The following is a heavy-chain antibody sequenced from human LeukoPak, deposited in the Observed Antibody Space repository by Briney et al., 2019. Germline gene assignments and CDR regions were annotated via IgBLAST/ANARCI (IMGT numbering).Heavy chain of an antibody. CDR2: ISSSSSYI. D-gene: IGHD3-10*01. Sequence: GGSLRLSCAASGFTFSSYSMNWVRQAPGKGLEWVSSISSSSSYIYYADSVKGRFTISRDNSKNTLYLQMNSLRAEDTAVYYCAKAARLLWGMDVWGQGTTVTVSS. J-gene: IGHJ6*02. CDR1: GFTFSSYS. V-gene: IGHV3-21*04. CDR3: AKAARLLWGMDV.